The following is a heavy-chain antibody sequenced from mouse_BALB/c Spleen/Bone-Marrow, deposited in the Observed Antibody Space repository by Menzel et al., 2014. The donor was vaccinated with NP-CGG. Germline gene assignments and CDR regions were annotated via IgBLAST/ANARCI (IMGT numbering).Heavy chain of an antibody. Sequence: QVQLQQSGAELAKPGASVKMSCKASGYTFTSYWMHWVKPRPGQGLEWIGYINPSTGYTEYNQKFKDKATLTADKSSSPAYKPLSKLTTGDSSGYYCGRQISSVGYAYDYWGQGTSVTVSS. CDR1: GYTFTSYW. V-gene: IGHV1-7*01. J-gene: IGHJ4*01. CDR3: GRQISSVGYAYDY. CDR2: INPSTGYT. D-gene: IGHD1-1*01.